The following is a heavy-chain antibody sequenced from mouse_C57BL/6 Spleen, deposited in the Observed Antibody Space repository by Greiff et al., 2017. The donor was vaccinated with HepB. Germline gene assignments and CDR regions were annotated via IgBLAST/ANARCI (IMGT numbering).Heavy chain of an antibody. CDR2: ISDGGSYT. CDR1: GFTFSSYA. V-gene: IGHV5-4*01. CDR3: ARDGATTAMDY. Sequence: DVQLVESGGGLVKPGGSLKLSCAASGFTFSSYAMSWVRQTPEKRLEWVATISDGGSYTYYPDNVKGRFTISRDNAKNNLYLQMSHLKSEDTAMYYCARDGATTAMDYWGQGTSVTVSS. J-gene: IGHJ4*01. D-gene: IGHD3-1*01.